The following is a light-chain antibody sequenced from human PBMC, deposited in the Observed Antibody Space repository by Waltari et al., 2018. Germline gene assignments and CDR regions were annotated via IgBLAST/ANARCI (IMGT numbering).Light chain of an antibody. CDR1: SLRTYS. V-gene: IGLV3-19*01. CDR3: DSRDSSGNLWV. CDR2: GEN. J-gene: IGLJ3*02. Sequence: SSELTQDPAVSVALGQTVTITCQGDSLRTYSVSWYQQKPGQAPLLVLYGENTRPPGIPDRFSGSSSGNTASLTITEAQAEDEADYYCDSRDSSGNLWVFGGGTKLTVV.